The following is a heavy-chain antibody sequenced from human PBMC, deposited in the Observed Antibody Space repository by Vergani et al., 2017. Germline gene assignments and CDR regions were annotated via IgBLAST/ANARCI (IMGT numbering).Heavy chain of an antibody. CDR3: ARVNTETNGHLYYYYYMDV. D-gene: IGHD4-11*01. CDR1: GWSFTSYH. CDR2: IDHTGRP. Sequence: QVQLQQWGGGLLKPSETLSLTCVVNGWSFTSYHWTWIRQSPGEGLEWVGDIDHTGRPDYNPSLKGRLTMSVDKSRNQFPLTLNSVTATDTAIYFCARVNTETNGHLYYYYYMDVWGQGTAVTVS. J-gene: IGHJ6*03. V-gene: IGHV4-34*01.